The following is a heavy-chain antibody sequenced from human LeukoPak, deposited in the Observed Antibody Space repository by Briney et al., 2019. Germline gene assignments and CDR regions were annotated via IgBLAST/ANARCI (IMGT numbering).Heavy chain of an antibody. V-gene: IGHV1-8*01. Sequence: ASVKVSCKASGYTFTSYDINWVRQATGQGLEWMGWMNPNSGNTGYAQKFQGRVTMTRDTSISTAYMELSRLRSDDTAVYYCAREYSYGLDDIWGQGTMVTVSS. J-gene: IGHJ3*02. CDR3: AREYSYGLDDI. CDR1: GYTFTSYD. D-gene: IGHD5-18*01. CDR2: MNPNSGNT.